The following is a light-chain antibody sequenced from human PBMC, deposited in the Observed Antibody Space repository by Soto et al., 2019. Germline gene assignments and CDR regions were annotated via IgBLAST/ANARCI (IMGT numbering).Light chain of an antibody. CDR3: SSHTLSNPQV. CDR2: EVS. V-gene: IGLV2-14*01. CDR1: SSDIGRFNY. J-gene: IGLJ3*02. Sequence: QSVLTQPASVSGSPGQSITISCTGTSSDIGRFNYVSWYQQHPGKVPKLMIYEVSNRPSAVSNRFSVSKSGNTASLTISGLQAEDESDYYCSSHTLSNPQVFGGGTKLTVL.